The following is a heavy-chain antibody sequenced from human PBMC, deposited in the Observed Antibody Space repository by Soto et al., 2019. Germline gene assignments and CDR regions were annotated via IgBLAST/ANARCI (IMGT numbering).Heavy chain of an antibody. CDR3: ASEYNANFAFEY. Sequence: GRSLRLSCAASGFTFSNYGMHWVRQAPGKGLEWVAIIWYDGSNKDYADSVKGRFTISRDNSKNTLYLQMNSLRAEDTAVYYCASEYNANFAFEYGVQGTLVNVS. D-gene: IGHD1-20*01. J-gene: IGHJ4*02. CDR2: IWYDGSNK. V-gene: IGHV3-33*01. CDR1: GFTFSNYG.